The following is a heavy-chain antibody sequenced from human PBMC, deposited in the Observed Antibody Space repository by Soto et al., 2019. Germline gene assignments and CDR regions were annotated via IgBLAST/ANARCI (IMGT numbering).Heavy chain of an antibody. Sequence: SETLSLTCAVSGYSISSGYYWGWIRQPPGKGLEWIGSIYHSGSTYYNPSLKSRVTISVDTSKNQFSLKLSSVTAADTAVYYCARALPYGSDSFDYWGQGTLVTISS. V-gene: IGHV4-38-2*01. CDR2: IYHSGST. D-gene: IGHD4-17*01. CDR3: ARALPYGSDSFDY. J-gene: IGHJ4*02. CDR1: GYSISSGYY.